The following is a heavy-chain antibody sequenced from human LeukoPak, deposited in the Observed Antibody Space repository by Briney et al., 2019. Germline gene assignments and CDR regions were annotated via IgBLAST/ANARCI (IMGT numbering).Heavy chain of an antibody. D-gene: IGHD2-2*02. Sequence: GSLRLSCAASGFTFSSYGMNWVRQAPGKGLEWVSGFSGSTGSTHYADSVKGRFTISRDNSRDTLSLQMNSLRGEDTAVYYCARGGMRGKISYTYYYMDVWGKGATVTVSS. V-gene: IGHV3-23*01. CDR1: GFTFSSYG. CDR3: ARGGMRGKISYTYYYMDV. J-gene: IGHJ6*03. CDR2: FSGSTGST.